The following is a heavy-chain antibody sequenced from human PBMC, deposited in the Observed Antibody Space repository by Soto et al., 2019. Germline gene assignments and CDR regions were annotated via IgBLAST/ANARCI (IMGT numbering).Heavy chain of an antibody. D-gene: IGHD4-4*01. Sequence: VASVKVSCKASGDTFDTFAISWVRQAPGQGLEWMGGIIPLFRTPRYGQKFQGRVTITADESTATAYMELSSLRSEDTAVYYCARTRLQSAFDIWGQGTMVTVSS. CDR2: IIPLFRTP. J-gene: IGHJ3*02. V-gene: IGHV1-69*13. CDR1: GDTFDTFA. CDR3: ARTRLQSAFDI.